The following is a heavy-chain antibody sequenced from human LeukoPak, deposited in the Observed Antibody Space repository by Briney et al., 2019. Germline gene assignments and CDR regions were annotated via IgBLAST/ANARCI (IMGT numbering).Heavy chain of an antibody. CDR2: IVGSGGST. D-gene: IGHD3-9*01. Sequence: GASLRLSCAASGFTFSNYAMSWVRQAPGKGLEGVSAIVGSGGSTYYADSVKGRFTISRDNPKNTLYLQMNSLRAEDTAVYYCAKWGDYDILTGYYDSDYWGQGTLVTVSS. V-gene: IGHV3-23*01. CDR1: GFTFSNYA. CDR3: AKWGDYDILTGYYDSDY. J-gene: IGHJ4*02.